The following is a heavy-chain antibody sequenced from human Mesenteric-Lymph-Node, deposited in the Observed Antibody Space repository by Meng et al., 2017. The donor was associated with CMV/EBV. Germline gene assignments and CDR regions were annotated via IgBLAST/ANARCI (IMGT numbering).Heavy chain of an antibody. CDR3: ARDYCSSTSCYGGGGY. CDR2: ISAYNGNT. Sequence: YTFTSYGISWVRQAPGQGLEWMGWISAYNGNTNYAQKLQGRVTMTTDTSTSTAYMELRSLRSDATDVYYCARDYCSSTSCYGGGGYWGQGTLVTVSS. V-gene: IGHV1-18*01. D-gene: IGHD2-2*01. J-gene: IGHJ4*02. CDR1: YTFTSYG.